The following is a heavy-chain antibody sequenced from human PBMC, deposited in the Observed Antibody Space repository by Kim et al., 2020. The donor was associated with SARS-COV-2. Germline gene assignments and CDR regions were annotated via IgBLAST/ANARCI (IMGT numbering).Heavy chain of an antibody. CDR1: GFTFSSYA. D-gene: IGHD2-21*02. Sequence: GGSLRLSCAASGFTFSSYAMHWVRQAPGKGLEWVAVTSYDGSNKYYADSVRGRFTISRDNSKNTLSLQMNSLKTEDTAVYYCARTSGVRVVTAIRSYFDCWGQGTLVTVSS. CDR3: ARTSGVRVVTAIRSYFDC. V-gene: IGHV3-30*04. CDR2: TSYDGSNK. J-gene: IGHJ4*02.